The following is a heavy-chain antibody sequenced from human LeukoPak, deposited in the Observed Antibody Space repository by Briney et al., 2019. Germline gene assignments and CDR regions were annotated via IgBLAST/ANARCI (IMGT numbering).Heavy chain of an antibody. CDR1: GYTFIDYY. D-gene: IGHD6-13*01. CDR3: ARGGAAGIDFENDY. J-gene: IGHJ4*02. V-gene: IGHV1-2*06. Sequence: ASVKVSCKASGYTFIDYYMHWVRQAPGQGLEWMGRINPNSGGTKYAQKFQGRVTMTSDTSITTAYMELSRLRSDDTAVYYCARGGAAGIDFENDYWGQGTLVTVSS. CDR2: INPNSGGT.